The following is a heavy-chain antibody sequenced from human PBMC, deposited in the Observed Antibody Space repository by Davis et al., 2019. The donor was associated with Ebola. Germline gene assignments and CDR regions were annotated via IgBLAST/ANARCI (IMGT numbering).Heavy chain of an antibody. J-gene: IGHJ6*04. V-gene: IGHV3-21*01. Sequence: GGSLRLSCAASGFTFSSYGMNWVRQAPGKGLEWVSSISSSSSYIYYAESVKGRFTISRDNAKNSLYLQMNGLRDEDTAVYYCARESIWSRMVYAIYGMDVWGKGTTVTVSS. CDR2: ISSSSSYI. CDR3: ARESIWSRMVYAIYGMDV. CDR1: GFTFSSYG. D-gene: IGHD2-8*01.